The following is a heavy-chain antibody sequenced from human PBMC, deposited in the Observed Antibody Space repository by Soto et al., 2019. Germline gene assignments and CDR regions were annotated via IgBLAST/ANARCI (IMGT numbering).Heavy chain of an antibody. V-gene: IGHV3-30*18. CDR3: AKSYGDYSYYYYMDV. J-gene: IGHJ6*03. CDR1: GFTFSSYG. Sequence: GGSLRLSCAASGFTFSSYGMHWVRQAPGKGLEWVAVISYDGSNKYYADSVKGRFTISRDNSKNTLYLQMNSLRAEDTAVYYCAKSYGDYSYYYYMDVWGKGTTVTVSS. CDR2: ISYDGSNK. D-gene: IGHD4-17*01.